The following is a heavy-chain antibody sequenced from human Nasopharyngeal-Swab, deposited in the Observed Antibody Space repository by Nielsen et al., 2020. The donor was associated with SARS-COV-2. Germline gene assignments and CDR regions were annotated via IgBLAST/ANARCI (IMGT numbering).Heavy chain of an antibody. CDR3: ARDRIPDYYYDSSDFDY. CDR1: GYTFTSYA. J-gene: IGHJ4*02. Sequence: ASVKVSCKASGYTFTSYAMNWVRQAPGQGLEWMGWINTNTGNPTYAQGFTGRFVFSLDTSVSTAYLQISSLKAEDTAVYYCARDRIPDYYYDSSDFDYWGQGTLVTVSS. CDR2: INTNTGNP. V-gene: IGHV7-4-1*02. D-gene: IGHD3-22*01.